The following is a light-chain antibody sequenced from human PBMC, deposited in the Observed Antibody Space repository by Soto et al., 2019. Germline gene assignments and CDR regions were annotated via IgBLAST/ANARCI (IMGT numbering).Light chain of an antibody. V-gene: IGKV1-9*01. CDR1: QGISSF. CDR3: QQLNSFPIA. Sequence: IQLTQSPSSLSASVGDRVTITCRASQGISSFLAWYQQKPGRAPKLLIYGSSTLQSGVPSRFSGSGSGTDFTLTISSLQPEDFATYYCQQLNSFPIAFGPGTKVEIQ. CDR2: GSS. J-gene: IGKJ3*01.